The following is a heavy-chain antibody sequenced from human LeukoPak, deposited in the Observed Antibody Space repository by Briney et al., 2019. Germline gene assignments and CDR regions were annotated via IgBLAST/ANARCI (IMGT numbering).Heavy chain of an antibody. CDR2: IYYSGST. J-gene: IGHJ3*02. D-gene: IGHD3-10*01. CDR3: ARGGLVRGSLNSLTGFDI. Sequence: GSLRLSCAASGFTFSSYWMHWIRQPPGKGLEWIGSIYYSGSTYYNPSLKSRVTISVDTSKNQFSLKLSSVTPDDTALYYCARGGLVRGSLNSLTGFDIWGQGTMVTVSS. CDR1: GFTFSSYW. V-gene: IGHV4-39*01.